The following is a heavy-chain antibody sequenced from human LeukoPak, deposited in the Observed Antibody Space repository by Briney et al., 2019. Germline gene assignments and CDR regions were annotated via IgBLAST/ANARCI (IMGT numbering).Heavy chain of an antibody. CDR2: IYSGGST. CDR3: ARDPAGYSSGWYYFDY. V-gene: IGHV3-66*01. CDR1: GFLVSSNY. Sequence: GSLRLSCAASGFLVSSNYMSWVRQAPGKGLEWVSVIYSGGSTYYADSVKGRFTISRDNSKNTLYLQMNSLRAEDTAVYYCARDPAGYSSGWYYFDYWGQGTLVTVSS. J-gene: IGHJ4*02. D-gene: IGHD6-19*01.